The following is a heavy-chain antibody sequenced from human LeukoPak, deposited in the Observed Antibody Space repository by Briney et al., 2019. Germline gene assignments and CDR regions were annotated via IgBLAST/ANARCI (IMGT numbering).Heavy chain of an antibody. CDR3: ARGDHYDSSGYYACWFDP. V-gene: IGHV4-34*01. D-gene: IGHD3-22*01. CDR1: GGSFSGYY. CDR2: INHSGST. J-gene: IGHJ5*02. Sequence: SETLSLTCAVYGGSFSGYYWSWIRQPPGKGLEWIGEINHSGSTNYNPSLKSRVTISVDTSKNQFSLKLSSVTAADTAVYYCARGDHYDSSGYYACWFDPWGQRTLVTVSS.